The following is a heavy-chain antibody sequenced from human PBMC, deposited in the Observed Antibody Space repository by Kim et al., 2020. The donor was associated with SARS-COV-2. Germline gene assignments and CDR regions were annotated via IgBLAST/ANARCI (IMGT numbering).Heavy chain of an antibody. CDR3: ARTRWPIVVVPAARRYYYYMDV. Sequence: SETLSLTCTVSGGSISSYYWSWIRQPPGKGLEWIGYIYYSGSTNYNPSLKSRVTISVDTSKNQFSLKLSSVTAADTAVYYCARTRWPIVVVPAARRYYYYMDVWGKGTTVTVSS. CDR2: IYYSGST. D-gene: IGHD2-2*01. J-gene: IGHJ6*03. CDR1: GGSISSYY. V-gene: IGHV4-59*01.